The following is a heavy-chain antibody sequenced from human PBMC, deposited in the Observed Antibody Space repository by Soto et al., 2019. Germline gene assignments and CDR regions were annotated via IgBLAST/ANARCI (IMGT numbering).Heavy chain of an antibody. CDR1: GFTVSSNY. Sequence: RGSLRLSCAASGFTVSSNYMSWVRQAPGKGLEWVSVIYSGGSTYYADSVKGRFTISRDNSKNTLYLQMNSLRAEDTAVYYCARGSCSGGSCYFHYYYYMDVWGKGTTVTVSS. J-gene: IGHJ6*03. CDR3: ARGSCSGGSCYFHYYYYMDV. D-gene: IGHD2-15*01. V-gene: IGHV3-66*01. CDR2: IYSGGST.